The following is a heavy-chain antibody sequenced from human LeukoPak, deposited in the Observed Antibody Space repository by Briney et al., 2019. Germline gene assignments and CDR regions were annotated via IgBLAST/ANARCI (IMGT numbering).Heavy chain of an antibody. D-gene: IGHD2-15*01. CDR1: GDSIIGYY. J-gene: IGHJ5*02. V-gene: IGHV4-34*01. Sequence: SETLSLTCSVSGDSIIGYYWGWVRQPPGKGLEWIGEINHSGSTNYNPSLKSRVTISVDTSKNQFSLKLSSVTAADTAVYYCARRPPRACSGGSCKPNRDNWFDPWGQGTLATVSS. CDR3: ARRPPRACSGGSCKPNRDNWFDP. CDR2: INHSGST.